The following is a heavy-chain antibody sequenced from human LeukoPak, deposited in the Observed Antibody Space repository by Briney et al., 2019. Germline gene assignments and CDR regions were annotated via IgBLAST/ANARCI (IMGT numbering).Heavy chain of an antibody. D-gene: IGHD2-8*01. CDR2: VYYSGST. J-gene: IGHJ3*01. CDR3: AKWGDAFDL. V-gene: IGHV4-59*08. CDR1: GGSFEHYF. Sequence: PSETLSLTCTVSGGSFEHYFWGWIRQPPGRGLEWIGYVYYSGSTDYSPSLKSRVTMSVDTSNNQVSLKLSPVTAADTAVYYCAKWGDAFDLWGQGTMVTVSS.